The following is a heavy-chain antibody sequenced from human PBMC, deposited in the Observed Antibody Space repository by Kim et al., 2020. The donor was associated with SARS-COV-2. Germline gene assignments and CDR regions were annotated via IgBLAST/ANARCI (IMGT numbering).Heavy chain of an antibody. CDR3: ARHRGGSCSSSSCKRDDY. CDR2: IYPHDSDT. Sequence: VESLKISCLGSGFSFTSYWIGWVRQLPGKGLEWMGIIYPHDSDTRYNPSFQGQVTISADKSISTAYLQWSSLQASDTGMYYCARHRGGSCSSSSCKRDDYWGHGTLVTVSS. CDR1: GFSFTSYW. J-gene: IGHJ4*01. V-gene: IGHV5-51*01. D-gene: IGHD2-2*01.